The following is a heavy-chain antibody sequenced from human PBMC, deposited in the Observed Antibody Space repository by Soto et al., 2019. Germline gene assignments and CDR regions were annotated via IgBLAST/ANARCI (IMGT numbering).Heavy chain of an antibody. D-gene: IGHD2-15*01. CDR2: IVVGSGNT. V-gene: IGHV1-58*01. Sequence: QMQLVQSGPEVKKPGTSVKVSCKASGFTFTSSAVQWVRQARGQRLEWIGWIVVGSGNTNYAQKFQERVTITRDMSTSTASMELSSLRSEDTGEYYCAAVGDISPQTYYYYYGMDVWGPGTTVTVSS. CDR3: AAVGDISPQTYYYYYGMDV. CDR1: GFTFTSSA. J-gene: IGHJ6*02.